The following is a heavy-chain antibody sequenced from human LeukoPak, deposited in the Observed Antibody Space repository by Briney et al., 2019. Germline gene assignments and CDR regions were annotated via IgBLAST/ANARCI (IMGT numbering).Heavy chain of an antibody. V-gene: IGHV3-7*05. CDR2: IKKDGSEK. CDR3: ARASDPWLQLT. Sequence: PGGSLRLSCAASGFTFSNYWMIWVRQAPGKGLEWVGNIKKDGSEKLYADSVRGRFSISRDNAQTSLYLQMNSLRAEDTAVYYCARASDPWLQLTWGQGTLVTVSS. D-gene: IGHD5-24*01. CDR1: GFTFSNYW. J-gene: IGHJ5*02.